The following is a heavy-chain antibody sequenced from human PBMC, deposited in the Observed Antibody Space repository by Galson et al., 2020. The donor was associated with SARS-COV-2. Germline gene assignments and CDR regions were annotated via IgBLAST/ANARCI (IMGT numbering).Heavy chain of an antibody. CDR1: GFRLIESS. V-gene: IGHV1-24*01. CDR2: FDPEDDET. CDR3: ARLKGFSYSYFDY. D-gene: IGHD1-26*01. Sequence: ASVKVSCKVSGFRLIESSMHWVRQTPGKGLELMGGFDPEDDETIYAQKFQGRVTMTEDTSTDTAYMELSSLRSEDTAVYYCARLKGFSYSYFDYWGQGTLVTVSS. J-gene: IGHJ4*02.